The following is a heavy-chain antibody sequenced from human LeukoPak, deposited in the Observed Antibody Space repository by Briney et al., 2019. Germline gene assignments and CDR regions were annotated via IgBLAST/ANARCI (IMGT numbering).Heavy chain of an antibody. Sequence: SETLSLTCTVSGVSISSGGYYWSWIRQPPGKGLEWIGYIYDGGATYFNPSLKSRVTISVDRSKNKFSLKVRSVTAAETAVYYCARGMATYRPGFDYWGQGTLVTVSS. D-gene: IGHD5-24*01. CDR2: IYDGGAT. J-gene: IGHJ4*02. CDR3: ARGMATYRPGFDY. V-gene: IGHV4-30-2*01. CDR1: GVSISSGGYY.